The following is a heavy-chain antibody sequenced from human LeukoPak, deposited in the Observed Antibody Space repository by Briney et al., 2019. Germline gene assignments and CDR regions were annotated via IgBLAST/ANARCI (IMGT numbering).Heavy chain of an antibody. CDR2: ISSSSSYT. V-gene: IGHV3-11*06. CDR1: GFTFSDYY. CDR3: ARDHQLNWGHDAFDI. Sequence: PGGSLRLSCAASGFTFSDYYMSWIRQAPGKGLEWVSYISSSSSYTNYADSVKGRFTISRDNAKNSLYLQMNSLRAEDTAVYYCARDHQLNWGHDAFDIWGQGTMVTVFS. J-gene: IGHJ3*02. D-gene: IGHD7-27*01.